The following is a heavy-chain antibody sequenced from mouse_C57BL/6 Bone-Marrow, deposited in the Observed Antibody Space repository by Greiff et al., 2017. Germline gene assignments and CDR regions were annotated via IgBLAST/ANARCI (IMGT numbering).Heavy chain of an antibody. J-gene: IGHJ1*03. CDR2: IYPRSGNT. Sequence: VQLQQSGAELARPGASVKLSCKASGYTFTSYGISWVKQRTGQGLEWIGEIYPRSGNTYYNEKFKGKATLTADKSSSTADIELRSLTSEDSAVYFCARGGLLWYFDVWGTGTTVTVSS. D-gene: IGHD2-3*01. CDR1: GYTFTSYG. CDR3: ARGGLLWYFDV. V-gene: IGHV1-81*01.